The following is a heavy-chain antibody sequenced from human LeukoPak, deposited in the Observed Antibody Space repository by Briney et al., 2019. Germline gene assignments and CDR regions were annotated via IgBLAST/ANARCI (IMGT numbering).Heavy chain of an antibody. D-gene: IGHD4/OR15-4a*01. J-gene: IGHJ4*02. CDR2: VHHTGSI. CDR3: ARVVPVGANDF. Sequence: KPSETLSLTCAVSGFSISSDYFWGWIRQPPGKGLEGFGTVHHTGSIYYNPPLKSRVTISVDTSKNQFTLRLTSVTAADTAVYYCARVVPVGANDFWGQGTLVTVS. V-gene: IGHV4-38-2*01. CDR1: GFSISSDYF.